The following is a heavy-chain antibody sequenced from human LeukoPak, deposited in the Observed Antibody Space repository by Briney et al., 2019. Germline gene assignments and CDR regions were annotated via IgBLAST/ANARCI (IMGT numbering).Heavy chain of an antibody. J-gene: IGHJ4*02. V-gene: IGHV3-30*18. D-gene: IGHD3-3*01. CDR3: AKDHPFGVVPDY. CDR1: GFTFSSYG. CDR2: ISYDGSNK. Sequence: GGSLRLSCAASGFTFSSYGMHWVRQAPGKGLEWVAVISYDGSNKYYADSVKGRFTISRDNSKNTLYLQMNSLRAEDTAVYYCAKDHPFGVVPDYWGQGTLVTVSS.